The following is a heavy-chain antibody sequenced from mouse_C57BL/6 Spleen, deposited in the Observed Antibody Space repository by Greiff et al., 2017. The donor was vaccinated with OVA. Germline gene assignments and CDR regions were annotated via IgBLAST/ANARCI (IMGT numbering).Heavy chain of an antibody. CDR3: ARESSGYGY. J-gene: IGHJ2*01. CDR1: GYTFTSYW. V-gene: IGHV1-64*01. Sequence: QVQLLQPGAELVKPGASVKLSCTASGYTFTSYWMHWVKQRPGQGLEWIGLIHPNSGSTYYAEKFKSKATLTVDTSSSTAYMQLSSLTSEDSAVYYCARESSGYGYWGQGTTLTVSS. CDR2: IHPNSGST. D-gene: IGHD3-2*02.